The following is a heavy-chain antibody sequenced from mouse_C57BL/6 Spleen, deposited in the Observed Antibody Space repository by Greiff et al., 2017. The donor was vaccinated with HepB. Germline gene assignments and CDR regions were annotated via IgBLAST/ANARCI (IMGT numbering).Heavy chain of an antibody. CDR3: ARREYYGTFAY. J-gene: IGHJ3*01. D-gene: IGHD2-1*01. V-gene: IGHV3-6*01. CDR1: GYSITSGYY. Sequence: EVQLVESGPGLVKPSQSLSLTCSVTGYSITSGYYWNWLRQFPGNKLEWMGYISYDGSNNYNPSLKNRISITRDTSKNQFFLKLNSVTTEDTATYYCARREYYGTFAYWGQGTLVTVSA. CDR2: ISYDGSN.